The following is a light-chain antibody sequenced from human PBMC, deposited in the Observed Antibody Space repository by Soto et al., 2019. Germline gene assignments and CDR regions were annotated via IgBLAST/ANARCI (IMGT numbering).Light chain of an antibody. CDR1: QSISKY. J-gene: IGKJ3*01. CDR3: QHSGFT. CDR2: AAS. Sequence: DIQMTQSPSSLSASVGARVTITGRSSQSISKYIHWYQQKPGKAPNLLINAASGLQSGVPSRFSGGGSGTDFTLTISSLQPDDFATYYCQHSGFTFGPGTRWIS. V-gene: IGKV1-39*01.